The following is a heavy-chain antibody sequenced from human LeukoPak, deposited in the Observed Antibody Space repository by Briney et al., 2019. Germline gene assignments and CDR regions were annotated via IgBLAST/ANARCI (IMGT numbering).Heavy chain of an antibody. D-gene: IGHD6-13*01. CDR1: GYSITTTYY. J-gene: IGHJ2*01. CDR3: ARAPITAGGNFDL. V-gene: IGHV4-38-2*02. CDR2: IYHSGTT. Sequence: SETLSLTCTVSGYSITTTYYWGWIRQSPRKGLEWIGGIYHSGTTYYNPSLKSRVTMSVETPQNQFSLKVRSVTAADTAVYYCARAPITAGGNFDLWGRGTLVTVSS.